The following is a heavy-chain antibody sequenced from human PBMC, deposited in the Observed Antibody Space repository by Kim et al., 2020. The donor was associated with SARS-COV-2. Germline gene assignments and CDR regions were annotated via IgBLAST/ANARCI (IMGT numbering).Heavy chain of an antibody. D-gene: IGHD5-18*01. CDR1: GFAFESYA. V-gene: IGHV3-9*01. CDR3: ARDLGYSGTAMVNDV. CDR2: INWNSSTL. J-gene: IGHJ3*01. Sequence: GGSLRLSCAGSGFAFESYAMNWVRQAPGKGLEWVSCINWNSSTLTSADSVKGRFTISRDNAKKSLYLQMNSLRDDDTAFYYCARDLGYSGTAMVNDVWGQGTMGTVSS.